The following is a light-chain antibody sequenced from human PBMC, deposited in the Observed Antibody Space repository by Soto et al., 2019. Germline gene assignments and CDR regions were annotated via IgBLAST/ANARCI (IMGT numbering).Light chain of an antibody. CDR3: AAWDDTLNAVV. CDR2: PNN. J-gene: IGLJ2*01. Sequence: QSVLTQPPSASGTPGQRVTISCSGGSSNIGSNTVNWYQQLPGTAPNLLLYPNNQRPSGVPDRFSGSKSGTSASLAISGLQSEDEADYYCAAWDDTLNAVVFGGGTKLTVL. V-gene: IGLV1-44*01. CDR1: SSNIGSNT.